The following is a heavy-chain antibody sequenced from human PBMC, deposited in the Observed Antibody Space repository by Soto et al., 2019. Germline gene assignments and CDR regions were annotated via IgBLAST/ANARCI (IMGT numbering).Heavy chain of an antibody. CDR1: GFTFSSYW. CDR2: IKSDGSST. J-gene: IGHJ4*02. V-gene: IGHV3-74*01. D-gene: IGHD6-19*01. Sequence: EVPLVESGGGLVQPGGSLRLSCAASGFTFSSYWMHWVRQAPGKGLVWVSRIKSDGSSTNYADSVRGRFTLSRDNAKNTLYLQMDSLRAEDTAVYYCTRAVSAWPPYFVSWGQGTLVTVSS. CDR3: TRAVSAWPPYFVS.